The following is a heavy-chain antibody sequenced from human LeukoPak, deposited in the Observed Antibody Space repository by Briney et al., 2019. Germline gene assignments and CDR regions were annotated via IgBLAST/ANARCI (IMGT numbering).Heavy chain of an antibody. D-gene: IGHD3-22*01. CDR1: GFTFSSYG. CDR3: AKAAYYYDSSGYLVDY. J-gene: IGHJ4*02. Sequence: GGYLRLSCAASGFTFSSYGMHWVRQAPGKGLEWVAVIWYDGSNKYYADSVKGRFTISRDNSKNTLYLQMNSLRAEDTAVYYCAKAAYYYDSSGYLVDYWGQGTLVTVSS. CDR2: IWYDGSNK. V-gene: IGHV3-33*06.